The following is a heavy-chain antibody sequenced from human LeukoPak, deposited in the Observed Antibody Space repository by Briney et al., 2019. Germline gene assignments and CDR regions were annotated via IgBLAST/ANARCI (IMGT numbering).Heavy chain of an antibody. J-gene: IGHJ4*02. CDR2: INHSGST. Sequence: SETLSLTCAVYGGSFSGYYWNWIRQPPGKGLEWIGEINHSGSTNYNPSLKSRVTISVDTSKNQFSLKLSSVTAADTAVYYCARGVGYYFDYWGQGTLVTVSS. V-gene: IGHV4-34*01. D-gene: IGHD1-26*01. CDR3: ARGVGYYFDY. CDR1: GGSFSGYY.